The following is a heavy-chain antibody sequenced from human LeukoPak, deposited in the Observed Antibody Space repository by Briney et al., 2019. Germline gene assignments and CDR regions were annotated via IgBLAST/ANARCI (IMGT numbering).Heavy chain of an antibody. CDR2: IIPIFGTA. J-gene: IGHJ4*02. CDR3: ARXGXXXXIXCXXXSCYAGGSFDY. CDR1: GGTFSSYA. D-gene: IGHD2-2*01. V-gene: IGHV1-69*13. Sequence: SVTVSCKASGGTFSSYAISWVRQAPGQGLEWMGGIIPIFGTANYAQKFQGRVTITADESTSTAYMELSSLRSEDTAVYYFARXGXXXXIXCXXXSCYAGGSFDYWGQGTLVTVSS.